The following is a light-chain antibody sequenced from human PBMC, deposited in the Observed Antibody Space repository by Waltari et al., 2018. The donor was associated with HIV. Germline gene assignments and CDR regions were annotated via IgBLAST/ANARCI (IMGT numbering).Light chain of an antibody. CDR3: SAWDITLSAWV. V-gene: IGLV10-54*01. J-gene: IGLJ3*02. Sequence: QAGLTQPPSLSEDLRQNVTTHCTGNSNNVRHPGTVWLKQHRGRPPKVIFFRNSVRPPGIPERISASRSGNTASLTIIGLQSEDEADYYCSAWDITLSAWVFGGGTQVTV. CDR2: RNS. CDR1: SNNVRHPG.